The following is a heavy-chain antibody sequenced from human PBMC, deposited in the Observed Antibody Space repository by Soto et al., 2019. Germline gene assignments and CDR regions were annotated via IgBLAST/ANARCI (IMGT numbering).Heavy chain of an antibody. D-gene: IGHD1-1*01. CDR2: IYYSGST. J-gene: IGHJ4*02. CDR3: ARVKFAAGTHAPSGEPSTIDY. CDR1: GGSVSSSSYY. Sequence: SETLSLTCTVSGGSVSSSSYYWSWIRQHPGKGLEWIGYIYYSGSTCYNPSLKSRVTISVDTSKNQFSLKLSSVTAADTAVYYCARVKFAAGTHAPSGEPSTIDYWGQGTLVTVSS. V-gene: IGHV4-31*03.